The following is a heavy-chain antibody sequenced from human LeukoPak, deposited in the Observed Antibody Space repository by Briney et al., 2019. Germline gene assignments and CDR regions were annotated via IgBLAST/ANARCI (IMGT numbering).Heavy chain of an antibody. CDR1: GFTFSSYS. J-gene: IGHJ4*02. CDR3: ARTDDVEMATSQSGY. CDR2: ISSSSSYI. D-gene: IGHD5-24*01. Sequence: GGSLRLSCAASGFTFSSYSMNWVRQAPGKGLEWVSSISSSSSYIYYADSVKGRFTISRDNAKNSLYLQMNSLRAEDTAVYYCARTDDVEMATSQSGYWGQGTLVTVSS. V-gene: IGHV3-21*01.